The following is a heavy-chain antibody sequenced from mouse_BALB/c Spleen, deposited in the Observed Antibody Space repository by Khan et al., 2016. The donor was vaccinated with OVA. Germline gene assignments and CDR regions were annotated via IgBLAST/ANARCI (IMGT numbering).Heavy chain of an antibody. D-gene: IGHD2-14*01. CDR1: GYTFTSYT. J-gene: IGHJ3*01. CDR2: INPSNGYT. V-gene: IGHV1-4*01. CDR3: VRDGAYHRNDGWFAY. Sequence: VQLQQSGAELARPGASVQMSCKASGYTFTSYTIHWIKKRPGQGLDWIGYINPSNGYTNYNQKFKDKDTLPTDKSSTTAYLQLSSLTSDDAAVYNCVRDGAYHRNDGWFAYWGQGTLVTVSA.